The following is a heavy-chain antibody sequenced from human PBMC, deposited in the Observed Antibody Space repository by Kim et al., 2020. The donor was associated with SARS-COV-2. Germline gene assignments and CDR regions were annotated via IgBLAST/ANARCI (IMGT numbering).Heavy chain of an antibody. V-gene: IGHV4-59*13. CDR2: IYYSGST. Sequence: SETLSLTCTVSGGSISSYYWSWIRQPPGKGLEWIGYIYYSGSTNYNPSLKSRVTISVDTSKNQFSLKLSSVTAADTAVYYCARVPYDSSGYYFYYYGMDVWGQGTTVTVSS. J-gene: IGHJ6*02. D-gene: IGHD3-22*01. CDR1: GGSISSYY. CDR3: ARVPYDSSGYYFYYYGMDV.